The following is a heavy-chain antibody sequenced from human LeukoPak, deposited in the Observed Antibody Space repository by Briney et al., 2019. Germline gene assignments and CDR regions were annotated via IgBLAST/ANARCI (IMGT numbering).Heavy chain of an antibody. CDR3: AKGYQPPYYHYMDV. CDR2: IKHDGSEK. D-gene: IGHD2-2*01. J-gene: IGHJ6*03. Sequence: PGGSLRLSCAASGFTFSSYWMTWVRQAPGKGLEWVANIKHDGSEKYYLDSVKGRFTISRDNAKNSLSLQMNSLRAEDTAVYYCAKGYQPPYYHYMDVWGKGTTVTLSS. CDR1: GFTFSSYW. V-gene: IGHV3-7*03.